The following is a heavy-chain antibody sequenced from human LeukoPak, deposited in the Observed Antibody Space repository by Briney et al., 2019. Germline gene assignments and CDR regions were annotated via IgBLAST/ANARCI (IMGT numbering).Heavy chain of an antibody. CDR1: GFTFSSYG. Sequence: TGGSLRLSCAASGFTFSSYGMHWVRQAPGKGLEWVAVISYDGSNKYYADSVKGRFTISRDNSKNTLYLQMNSLRAEDTAVYYCAKTPAYDSSGYYYLDYWGRGTLVTVSS. CDR2: ISYDGSNK. J-gene: IGHJ4*02. V-gene: IGHV3-30*18. D-gene: IGHD3-22*01. CDR3: AKTPAYDSSGYYYLDY.